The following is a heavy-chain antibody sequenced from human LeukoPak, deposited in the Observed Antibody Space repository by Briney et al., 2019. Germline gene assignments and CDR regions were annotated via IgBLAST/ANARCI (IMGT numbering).Heavy chain of an antibody. Sequence: KASETLSLTCTVSGGSISTYYWTWIRQPPGKGLERIGYSHYSGSTNYNPSLKSRVTISVDTSKNQFSLKLNSVTAADTAVYYCARAPRGESDAASGFYGVDVWGQGATVTVSS. D-gene: IGHD3-22*01. CDR2: SHYSGST. V-gene: IGHV4-59*01. CDR1: GGSISTYY. J-gene: IGHJ6*02. CDR3: ARAPRGESDAASGFYGVDV.